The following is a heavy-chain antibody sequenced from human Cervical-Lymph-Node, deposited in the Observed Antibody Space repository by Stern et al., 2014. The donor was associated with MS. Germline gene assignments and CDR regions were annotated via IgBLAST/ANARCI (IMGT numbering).Heavy chain of an antibody. D-gene: IGHD3-22*01. Sequence: VPLVESGGGVVQPGRSLRLSCAASGFTFSSYGMPWVRQAPGKGLEWVAVIWYDGSNKDYADSVKGRFTISRDNSKNTVYLQMNSLRAEDTAVYYCARDRWYYDSSGILDYWGQGTLVTVSS. CDR1: GFTFSSYG. CDR3: ARDRWYYDSSGILDY. V-gene: IGHV3-33*01. CDR2: IWYDGSNK. J-gene: IGHJ4*02.